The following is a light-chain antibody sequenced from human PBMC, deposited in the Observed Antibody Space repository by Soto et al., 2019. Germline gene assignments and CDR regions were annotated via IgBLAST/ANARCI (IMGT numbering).Light chain of an antibody. Sequence: QSVLTQPASVSGSPGQSITISCTGTSSDVGGLNFVSWYQQHPGKAPKLMIYDVGNRPSGVSNRFSGSKSGNTASLTISGLQAEDEADYYCSSDTGSSTLVVFGGGTKLTVL. J-gene: IGLJ2*01. V-gene: IGLV2-14*01. CDR3: SSDTGSSTLVV. CDR1: SSDVGGLNF. CDR2: DVG.